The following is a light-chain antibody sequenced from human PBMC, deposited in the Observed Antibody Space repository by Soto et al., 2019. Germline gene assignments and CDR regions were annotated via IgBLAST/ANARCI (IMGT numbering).Light chain of an antibody. CDR2: GAS. J-gene: IGKJ4*01. V-gene: IGKV3-15*01. CDR3: QQYEKWPLT. CDR1: QSVGRS. Sequence: EIVMTQSPATLSVSPGERVTLSCRASQSVGRSLAWYRQKAGQAPRLLIYGASTWATGTPVRFSGSGSGTEFSLTISSLQSEDFVVYYCQQYEKWPLTFGGGTKVEIK.